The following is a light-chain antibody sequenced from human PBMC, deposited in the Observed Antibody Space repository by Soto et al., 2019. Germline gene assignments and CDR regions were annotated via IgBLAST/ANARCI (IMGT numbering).Light chain of an antibody. J-gene: IGKJ5*01. V-gene: IGKV4-1*01. Sequence: DIVMTQSPDSLAVSLGERATINCKSSQSILYSSNNKNYLAWYQQKPGQPPKLLIYWASTRESGVPDRFSGSGSGIDFTLTISNLQAEDVAVYYCQQYYTTPITFGQGTRLEIK. CDR3: QQYYTTPIT. CDR1: QSILYSSNNKNY. CDR2: WAS.